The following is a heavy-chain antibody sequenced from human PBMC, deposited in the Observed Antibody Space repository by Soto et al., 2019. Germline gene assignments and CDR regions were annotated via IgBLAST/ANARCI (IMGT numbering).Heavy chain of an antibody. CDR1: GYTFTSYD. V-gene: IGHV1-8*01. D-gene: IGHD3-10*01. CDR3: ARAHDYYGSGSYYADDY. Sequence: GASVKVSCKASGYTFTSYDINWVRQATGQGLEWMGWMNPNSGNTGYAQKFQGRVTMTRNTSISTAYMELSSLRSEDTAVYYCARAHDYYGSGSYYADDYWGQGTLVTV. J-gene: IGHJ4*02. CDR2: MNPNSGNT.